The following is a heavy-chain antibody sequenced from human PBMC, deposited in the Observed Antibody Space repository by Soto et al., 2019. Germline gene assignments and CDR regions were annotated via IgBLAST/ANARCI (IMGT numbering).Heavy chain of an antibody. Sequence: EVQLVESGGGLVQPGGSLRLSCVASGFIFNIYSMNWVRQAPGKGPEWVSCISSSSSTIYYADSVKGRVSFSRDKAKNSRCLQINSLREDDTAVYYCARGDYGDCFDPWGQGTLVTVSS. CDR1: GFIFNIYS. CDR3: ARGDYGDCFDP. V-gene: IGHV3-48*02. D-gene: IGHD4-17*01. J-gene: IGHJ5*02. CDR2: ISSSSSTI.